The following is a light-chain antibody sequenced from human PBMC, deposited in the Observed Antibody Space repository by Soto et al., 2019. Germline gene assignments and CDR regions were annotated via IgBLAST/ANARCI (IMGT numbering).Light chain of an antibody. CDR3: QQYGSSPHT. CDR1: QSVSSSY. CDR2: GAS. J-gene: IGKJ2*01. Sequence: EIELTQSPCTLSLSPGERATISCRASQSVSSSYLAWYQHKPGQAPRLLIYGASSKGTGVPDRFSGSGSGTDFTLTISRLEPEDFAAYYCQQYGSSPHTFGQGTKLEIK. V-gene: IGKV3-20*01.